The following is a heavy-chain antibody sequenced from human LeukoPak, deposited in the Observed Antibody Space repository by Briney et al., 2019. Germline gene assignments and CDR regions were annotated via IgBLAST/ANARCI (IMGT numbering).Heavy chain of an antibody. D-gene: IGHD3-10*01. V-gene: IGHV3-74*01. J-gene: IGHJ4*02. CDR3: ARGPIYYYGSGRFYY. CDR1: GFTFSSYW. CDR2: INSDGSST. Sequence: PGGSLRLSCAASGFTFSSYWMHWVRQAPGKGLVWVSRINSDGSSTSYADSVKGRFTISRDNAKNTLYLQMNSLRAEDTAVYYCARGPIYYYGSGRFYYWGQGTLVTVSS.